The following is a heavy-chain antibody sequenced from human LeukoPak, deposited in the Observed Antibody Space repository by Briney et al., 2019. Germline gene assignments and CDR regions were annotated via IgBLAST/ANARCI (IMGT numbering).Heavy chain of an antibody. CDR1: GFTVSSNY. CDR2: IYSGGST. Sequence: PGGSLRLSCAASGFTVSSNYMSWVRQAPGKGLEWVSVIYSGGSTYYADSVKGRSTISRDNSKNPLYLQMNSLRAEDTAVYYRARGPIIDIGIVPAADDYHYMDVWGKGTTVTVSS. CDR3: ARGPIIDIGIVPAADDYHYMDV. V-gene: IGHV3-53*01. D-gene: IGHD2-2*01. J-gene: IGHJ6*03.